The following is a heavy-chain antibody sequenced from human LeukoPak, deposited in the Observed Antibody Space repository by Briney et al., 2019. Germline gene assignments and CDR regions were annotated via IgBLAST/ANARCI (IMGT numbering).Heavy chain of an antibody. Sequence: AGGSLRLSCAASGFTVSSNYMSWVRQAPGKGLEWVSVIYSGGSTYYADSVKGRFTISRDNSKNTLYLQMNSLRAEDTAVYYCARDGYCSGGSCYRYYYYYMDVWGKGTTVTVSS. V-gene: IGHV3-66*02. CDR2: IYSGGST. D-gene: IGHD2-15*01. CDR1: GFTVSSNY. CDR3: ARDGYCSGGSCYRYYYYYMDV. J-gene: IGHJ6*03.